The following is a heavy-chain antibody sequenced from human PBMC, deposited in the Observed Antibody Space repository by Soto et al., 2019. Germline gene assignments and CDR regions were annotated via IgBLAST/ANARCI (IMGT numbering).Heavy chain of an antibody. D-gene: IGHD2-15*01. CDR1: GFTFSSYD. Sequence: QVQLVESGGGVVQPGRSLRLSCAASGFTFSSYDMHWVRQAPGKGLEWVAVISYDGSNKYYADSVKGRFNISRDNSKNTLYLQMNSLRAEDTAVYYCAKETYSGPLDYWGQGTLVTVSS. J-gene: IGHJ4*02. V-gene: IGHV3-30*18. CDR3: AKETYSGPLDY. CDR2: ISYDGSNK.